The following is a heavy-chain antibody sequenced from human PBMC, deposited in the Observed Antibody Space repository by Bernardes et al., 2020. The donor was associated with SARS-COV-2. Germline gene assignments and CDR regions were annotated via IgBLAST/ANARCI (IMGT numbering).Heavy chain of an antibody. CDR2: VSSSGTS. V-gene: IGHV4-39*01. J-gene: IGHJ6*02. D-gene: IGHD2-21*02. Sequence: SAPFTLTCIVSGADVNCSNYSWGCLLQPHALAHETIGSVSSSGTSYYIPSLQRRVWCSVDTSKNQFSLRLSFVTAADTAVYYCAGSSCGIDCYIGGLRSWDYGMDVWGQGTTVTVSS. CDR1: GADVNCSNYS. CDR3: AGSSCGIDCYIGGLRSWDYGMDV.